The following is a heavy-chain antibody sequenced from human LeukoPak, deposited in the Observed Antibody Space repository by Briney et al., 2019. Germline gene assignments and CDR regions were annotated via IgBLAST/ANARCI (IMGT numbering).Heavy chain of an antibody. D-gene: IGHD5-24*01. CDR1: GGSISSYY. CDR3: ARHGYNAIFDY. CDR2: IYYSGST. J-gene: IGHJ4*02. Sequence: SETLPLTCTVSGGSISSYYWSWIRQPPGKGLEWIGYIYYSGSTNYNPSLKSRVTISVDTSKNQFSLKLSSVTAADTAVYYCARHGYNAIFDYWGQGTLVTVSS. V-gene: IGHV4-59*08.